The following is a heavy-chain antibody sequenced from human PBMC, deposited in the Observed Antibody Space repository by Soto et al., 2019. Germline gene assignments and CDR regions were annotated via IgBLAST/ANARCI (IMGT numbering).Heavy chain of an antibody. CDR2: INFNGRT. D-gene: IGHD2-15*01. CDR1: GGAVSSGSSF. V-gene: IGHV4-61*01. Sequence: QVQLQEWGPGVVKPSETLSLTCSVSGGAVSSGSSFWNWIRQPPGRGLEWIGFINFNGRTNYNPSVKSRVTMSVDMSRNQVSLSLRSVTGADTAVYFCARLVASGGTLYWGQGSLVTVSS. CDR3: ARLVASGGTLY. J-gene: IGHJ4*02.